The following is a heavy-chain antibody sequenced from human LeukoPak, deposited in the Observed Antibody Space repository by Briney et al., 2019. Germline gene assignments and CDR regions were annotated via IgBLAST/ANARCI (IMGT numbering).Heavy chain of an antibody. Sequence: PGGSLRLSRTASGFSLNKHWMHWVRQAPGGGLVWVSRIDPDGVGSDSADSVRGRFTISRDNARNTLYLQMESLRAEDTAVYNCARPPDSLANAYDVWGQGTMVTVSS. CDR1: GFSLNKHW. CDR3: ARPPDSLANAYDV. D-gene: IGHD3-22*01. V-gene: IGHV3-74*01. J-gene: IGHJ3*01. CDR2: IDPDGVGS.